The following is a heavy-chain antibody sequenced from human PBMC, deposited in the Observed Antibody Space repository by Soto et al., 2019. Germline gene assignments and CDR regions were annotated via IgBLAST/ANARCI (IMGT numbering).Heavy chain of an antibody. J-gene: IGHJ6*03. D-gene: IGHD1-26*01. Sequence: PSETLSLTCAVYGGSFSGYYWSWIRQPPGKGLEWIGEINHSGSTNYNPSLKSRVTISVDTSKNQFSLKLSSVTAADTAVYYCARGGGYYYMDVWGKVTTVTVSS. CDR3: ARGGGYYYMDV. CDR1: GGSFSGYY. CDR2: INHSGST. V-gene: IGHV4-34*01.